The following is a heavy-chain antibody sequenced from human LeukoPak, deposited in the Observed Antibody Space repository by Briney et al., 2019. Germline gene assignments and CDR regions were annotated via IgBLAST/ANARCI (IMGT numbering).Heavy chain of an antibody. CDR2: IYYSGST. CDR3: ARKGFDYYDSSGYFLFDY. Sequence: SQTLSLTCTVSGGSISSYYCSWIRQPPGKGLEWIGYIYYSGSTNYNPSLKSRVTISVDTSKNQFSLKLSSVTAADTAVDYCARKGFDYYDSSGYFLFDYWGQGTLVTVSS. CDR1: GGSISSYY. J-gene: IGHJ4*02. V-gene: IGHV4-59*08. D-gene: IGHD3-22*01.